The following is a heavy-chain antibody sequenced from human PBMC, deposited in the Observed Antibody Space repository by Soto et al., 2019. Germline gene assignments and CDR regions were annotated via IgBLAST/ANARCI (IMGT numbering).Heavy chain of an antibody. CDR1: GFTFSSYG. J-gene: IGHJ3*02. CDR3: AVVDAAQNYAFDI. V-gene: IGHV3-33*01. CDR2: IWYDGSNK. D-gene: IGHD2-15*01. Sequence: QVQLVESGGGVVEPGRSLRLSCAASGFTFSSYGMHWVRQAPGKRLEWVAVIWYDGSNKYYADSVKGRFTISRDNSRNSLYLQMTSLSAEDTAVYYCAVVDAAQNYAFDICGQGTMVTVSS.